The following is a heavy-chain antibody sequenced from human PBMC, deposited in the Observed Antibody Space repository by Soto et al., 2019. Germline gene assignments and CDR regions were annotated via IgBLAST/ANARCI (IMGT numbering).Heavy chain of an antibody. V-gene: IGHV4-59*01. D-gene: IGHD3-3*01. Sequence: ETLSLTCTVSGGSISSYYWSWIRQPPGKGLEWIGYIYYSGSTNYNPSLKSRVTISVDTSKNQFSLKLSSVTAADTAVYYCARHYDFWSGYYTLDYWGQGTLVTVSS. J-gene: IGHJ4*02. CDR3: ARHYDFWSGYYTLDY. CDR1: GGSISSYY. CDR2: IYYSGST.